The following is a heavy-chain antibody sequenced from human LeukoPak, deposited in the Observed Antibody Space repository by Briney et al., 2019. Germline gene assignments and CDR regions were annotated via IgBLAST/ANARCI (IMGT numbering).Heavy chain of an antibody. Sequence: ASVKVSCKASGYTFTGYYMRWVRQAPGQGLEWMGWINPNSGGTNYAQKFQGRVTMTRDTPISTAYMELSRLRSDDTAVYYCARSVVGATWVDYWGQGTLVTVSS. CDR2: INPNSGGT. D-gene: IGHD1-26*01. V-gene: IGHV1-2*02. J-gene: IGHJ4*02. CDR3: ARSVVGATWVDY. CDR1: GYTFTGYY.